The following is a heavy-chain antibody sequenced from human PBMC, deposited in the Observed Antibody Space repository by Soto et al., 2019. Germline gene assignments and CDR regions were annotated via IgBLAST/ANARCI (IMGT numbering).Heavy chain of an antibody. Sequence: PGGSLRLSCAASGFTFSSYGMHWVRQAPGKGLEWVAVIWYDGSNKYYADSVKGRFTISRDNSKNTLYLQMNSLRAEDTAVYYCARGIWVNSAFDSWGQGTRVTVAS. D-gene: IGHD3-16*01. CDR3: ARGIWVNSAFDS. CDR2: IWYDGSNK. J-gene: IGHJ3*02. V-gene: IGHV3-33*01. CDR1: GFTFSSYG.